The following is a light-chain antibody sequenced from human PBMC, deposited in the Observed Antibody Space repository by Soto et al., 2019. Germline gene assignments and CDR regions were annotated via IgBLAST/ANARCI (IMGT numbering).Light chain of an antibody. V-gene: IGKV3-11*01. CDR1: QSVSSY. CDR2: DAS. J-gene: IGKJ4*01. Sequence: EIVLTQSPATLSLSPGERATLSCRASQSVSSYLAWYQQKPGQAPRFLIYDASNRATGIPARFSGSGSGTDFTLTISSLEPADFAVYYCQQRSNWPLTFGGGTKVEIK. CDR3: QQRSNWPLT.